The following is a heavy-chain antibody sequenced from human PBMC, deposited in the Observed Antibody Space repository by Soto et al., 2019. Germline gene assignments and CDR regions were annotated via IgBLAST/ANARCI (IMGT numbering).Heavy chain of an antibody. CDR2: IRSKANSYAT. V-gene: IGHV3-73*01. Sequence: PGGSLRLSCAASGFTFSGSAMHWVRQASGKGLEWVGRIRSKANSYATAYAASVKGRFTISRDDSKNTAYLQMNSLKTEDTAVYYCTRPLHCSGGSCYRKPYYYYYMDVWGKGTTVTVSS. CDR3: TRPLHCSGGSCYRKPYYYYYMDV. J-gene: IGHJ6*03. CDR1: GFTFSGSA. D-gene: IGHD2-15*01.